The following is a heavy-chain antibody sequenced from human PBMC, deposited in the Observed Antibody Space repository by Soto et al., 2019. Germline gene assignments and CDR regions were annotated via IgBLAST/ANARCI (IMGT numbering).Heavy chain of an antibody. V-gene: IGHV1-69*01. CDR3: ARLQGSSTSLEIYYYYYYGMDV. Sequence: QVQLVQSGAEVKKPGSSVKVSCKASGGTFGSYAISWVRQAPGQGLEWMGGIIPIPGTANYAQKFQGRVTIAADESKSTAYMELSRKRSEDTAVYYCARLQGSSTSLEIYYYYYYGMDVWGQGTTVSVSS. CDR2: IIPIPGTA. D-gene: IGHD2-2*01. CDR1: GGTFGSYA. J-gene: IGHJ6*02.